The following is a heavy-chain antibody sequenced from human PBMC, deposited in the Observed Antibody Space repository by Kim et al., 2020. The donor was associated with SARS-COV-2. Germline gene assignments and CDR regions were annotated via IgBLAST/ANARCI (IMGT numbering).Heavy chain of an antibody. CDR1: GFIFRDYA. D-gene: IGHD3-10*01. J-gene: IGHJ4*02. CDR2: ISHDGGKK. Sequence: GGSLRLSCAASGFIFRDYALHWVRQAPGKGLEWVAVISHDGGKKYYTDSVKGRFTISRDWSKDTLYLQMNSLKSEDTAVYFCARDSQGSGSYFVYWGQGTLVTVSS. CDR3: ARDSQGSGSYFVY. V-gene: IGHV3-30*14.